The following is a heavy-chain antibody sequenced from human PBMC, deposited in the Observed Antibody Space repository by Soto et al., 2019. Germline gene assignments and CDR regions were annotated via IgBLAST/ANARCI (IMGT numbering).Heavy chain of an antibody. CDR1: GFSVSDYS. CDR2: ISSTGDLI. CDR3: ATWAIAVGGEGF. D-gene: IGHD2-21*01. J-gene: IGHJ4*02. V-gene: IGHV3-48*02. Sequence: PGGSLRLSCTASGFSVSDYSVNWVRQAPGKGLEWISYISSTGDLILYADSVKGRFTIARDIAKNSLYLQMDTLRDEDSAVYYGATWAIAVGGEGFWGPGTLVTVSS.